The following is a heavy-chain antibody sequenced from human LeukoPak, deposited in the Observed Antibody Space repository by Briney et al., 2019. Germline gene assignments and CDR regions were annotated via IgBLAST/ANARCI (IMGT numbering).Heavy chain of an antibody. CDR3: AKCNLNNCREGFDI. Sequence: PGGSLRLSCAASGLTFSSYALSWVRQAPGKGLDWVSSISVDSITYYLDSVKGRVTISRDNSKSTLYLQMHSLRAEDTALYYCAKCNLNNCREGFDIWGQGTMVTVSS. J-gene: IGHJ3*02. D-gene: IGHD1-1*01. CDR1: GLTFSSYA. CDR2: ISVDSIT. V-gene: IGHV3-23*01.